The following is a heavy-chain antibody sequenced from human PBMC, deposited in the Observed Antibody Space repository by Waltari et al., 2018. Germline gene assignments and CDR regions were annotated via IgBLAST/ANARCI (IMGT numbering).Heavy chain of an antibody. CDR1: GGSFSGYY. J-gene: IGHJ3*02. D-gene: IGHD1-26*01. CDR2: INHSGST. Sequence: QVQLQQWGAGLLKPSETLSLTCAGYGGSFSGYYWSWMRERPGKGLEWIGEINHSGSTNYNPSLKSRVTISVDTSKNQFSLKLSSVTAADTAVYYCARAWISLILGATSAFDIWGQGTMVTVS. V-gene: IGHV4-34*01. CDR3: ARAWISLILGATSAFDI.